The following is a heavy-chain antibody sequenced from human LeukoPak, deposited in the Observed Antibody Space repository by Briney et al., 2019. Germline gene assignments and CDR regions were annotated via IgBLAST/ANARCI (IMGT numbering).Heavy chain of an antibody. V-gene: IGHV4-34*01. J-gene: IGHJ4*02. CDR1: GGSFSGYY. Sequence: PSETLSLTCAVYGGSFSGYYWSWIRQPPGKGLEWIGEINHSGSTNYNPSLKSRVTISVDTSKNQFSLKLSSVTAADTAVYYCAITRDGYNYDYWGQGTLVTVSS. D-gene: IGHD5-24*01. CDR2: INHSGST. CDR3: AITRDGYNYDY.